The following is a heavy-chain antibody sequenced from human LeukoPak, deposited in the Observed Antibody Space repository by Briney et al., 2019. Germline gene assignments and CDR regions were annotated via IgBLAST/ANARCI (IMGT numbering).Heavy chain of an antibody. J-gene: IGHJ5*02. CDR1: GDSISDDY. CDR2: IYYSGRT. V-gene: IGHV4-59*01. Sequence: SETLSLTCTVSGDSISDDYWSWIRQPPGKGLEWIGYIYYSGRTTYNPSLKSRVTISIDTSKSQFSLTLTSVTAADTAVYYCARVAYGSSWFDPWGQGTLVTVSS. CDR3: ARVAYGSSWFDP. D-gene: IGHD2-2*01.